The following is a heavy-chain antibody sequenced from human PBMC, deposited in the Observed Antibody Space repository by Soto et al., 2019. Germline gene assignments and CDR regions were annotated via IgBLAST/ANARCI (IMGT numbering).Heavy chain of an antibody. Sequence: SQTLSLTCAISGDSVSSNSAAWNWIRQSPSRGLEWLGRTYYRSKWYNDYAVSVKSRITINPDTSKNQFSLQLNSVTPEDTAVYYCARTSIFGVVIPPGMDVWGQGTTVTVSS. J-gene: IGHJ6*02. D-gene: IGHD3-3*01. CDR1: GDSVSSNSAA. CDR3: ARTSIFGVVIPPGMDV. CDR2: TYYRSKWYN. V-gene: IGHV6-1*01.